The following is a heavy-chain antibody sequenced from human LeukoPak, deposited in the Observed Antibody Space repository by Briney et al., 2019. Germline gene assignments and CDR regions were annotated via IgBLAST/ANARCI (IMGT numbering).Heavy chain of an antibody. V-gene: IGHV1-69*06. CDR1: GGTFSSYA. Sequence: ASVKVSCKASGGTFSSYAISWVRQAPGQGLEWMGGIIPIFGTASYAQKFQGRVTITADKSTSTAYMELSSLRSEDTAVYYCARAPYSNYDAFDIWGQGTMVTVSS. CDR3: ARAPYSNYDAFDI. J-gene: IGHJ3*02. D-gene: IGHD4-11*01. CDR2: IIPIFGTA.